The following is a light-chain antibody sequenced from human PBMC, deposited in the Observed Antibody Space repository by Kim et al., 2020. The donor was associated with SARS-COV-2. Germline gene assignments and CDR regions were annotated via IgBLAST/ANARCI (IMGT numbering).Light chain of an antibody. J-gene: IGKJ4*01. CDR1: RCVSCM. CDR2: DAS. CDR3: QQCSDWPPLT. V-gene: IGKV3-15*01. Sequence: FPGGRATLSCRACRCVSCMLTWYQHEPCRAPRLLVYDASTRAIGIPARFSGSGSGTGFTLTISSLQSEVCAVYYCQQCSDWPPLTFGGGTKVEIK.